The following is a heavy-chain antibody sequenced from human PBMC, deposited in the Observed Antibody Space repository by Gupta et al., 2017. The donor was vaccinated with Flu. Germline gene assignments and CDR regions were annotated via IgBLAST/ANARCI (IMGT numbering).Heavy chain of an antibody. CDR3: ARQAATIDY. J-gene: IGHJ4*02. D-gene: IGHD6-25*01. CDR1: FTGYF. V-gene: IGHV1-2*06. Sequence: FTGYFMHWVRQAPGQGLEWMGRINPNSGDTNYAQKFQGRVTMTRDTSISTAYMVLSRLRSDDTAVYYCARQAATIDYWGQGTLVTVSS. CDR2: INPNSGDT.